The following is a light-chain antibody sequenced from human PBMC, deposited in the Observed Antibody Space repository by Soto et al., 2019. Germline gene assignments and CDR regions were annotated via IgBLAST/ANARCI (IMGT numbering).Light chain of an antibody. V-gene: IGLV2-23*01. CDR2: EGT. CDR1: SSDVGSYNL. CDR3: CSFASGSTPHVV. J-gene: IGLJ2*01. Sequence: QSVLTQPASVSGSLGQSITISCTGTSSDVGSYNLVSWYQQHPGKAPKLLIYEGTKRPSGVSNRFSGSKSGNTASLTISGLQAEDEAAYYCCSFASGSTPHVVFGGGTKLTVL.